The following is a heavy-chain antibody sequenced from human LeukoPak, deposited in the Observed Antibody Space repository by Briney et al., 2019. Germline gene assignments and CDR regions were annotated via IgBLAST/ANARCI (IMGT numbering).Heavy chain of an antibody. CDR1: GGSISSYY. D-gene: IGHD1-26*01. V-gene: IGHV4-59*01. CDR3: ARAAYSGSFIDY. CDR2: IYYSGST. J-gene: IGHJ4*02. Sequence: SETLSLTCTVSGGSISSYYWSWIRQPPGKGLEWIGYIYYSGSTNYNPSLKSRVTISVDTSKNQFSLKLSSVTAADTAVYYCARAAYSGSFIDYWGQGTLVTASS.